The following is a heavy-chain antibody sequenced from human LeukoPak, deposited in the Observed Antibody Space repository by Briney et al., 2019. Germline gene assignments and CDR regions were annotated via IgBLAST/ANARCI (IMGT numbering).Heavy chain of an antibody. CDR3: ARDRREGTRTPREWFDP. CDR1: GYTFTSYA. Sequence: ASVKVSCKTSGYTFTSYAMNWVRQAPGQGLEWMGWINTNTGNPTYAQGFTGRFVFSLDTSVSTAYLQISSLKAEDTAVYYCARDRREGTRTPREWFDPWGQGTLVTVSS. D-gene: IGHD1-26*01. J-gene: IGHJ5*02. V-gene: IGHV7-4-1*02. CDR2: INTNTGNP.